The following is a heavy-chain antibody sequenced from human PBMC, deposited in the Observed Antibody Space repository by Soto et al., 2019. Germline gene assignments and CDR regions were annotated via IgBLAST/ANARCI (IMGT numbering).Heavy chain of an antibody. CDR1: GFTFSSYS. V-gene: IGHV3-21*01. J-gene: IGHJ5*02. CDR2: ISSSSSYI. CDR3: ARESGSYFWFDP. D-gene: IGHD1-26*01. Sequence: PGGSLRLSCAASGFTFSSYSMNWVRQAPGKGLEWVSSISSSSSYIYYADSVKGRFTISRDNAKNSLYLQMNSLRAEDTAVYYCARESGSYFWFDPWGQGTLVTVSS.